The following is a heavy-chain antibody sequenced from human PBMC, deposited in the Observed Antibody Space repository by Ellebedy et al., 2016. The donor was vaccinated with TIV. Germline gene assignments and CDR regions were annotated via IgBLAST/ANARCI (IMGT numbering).Heavy chain of an antibody. CDR2: INPSGGST. CDR3: AGARSSGWLHTPDY. D-gene: IGHD6-19*01. CDR1: GYTFTSYY. V-gene: IGHV1-46*01. Sequence: AASVKVSCKASGYTFTSYYMHWVRQAPGQGLEWMGIINPSGGSTSYAQKFRGRVTMTRDTSTTTVYMELSSLRSEDTAVYYCAGARSSGWLHTPDYWGQGTLVIVSS. J-gene: IGHJ4*02.